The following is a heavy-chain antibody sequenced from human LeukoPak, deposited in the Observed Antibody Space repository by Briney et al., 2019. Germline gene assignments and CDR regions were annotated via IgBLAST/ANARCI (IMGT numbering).Heavy chain of an antibody. D-gene: IGHD6-13*01. V-gene: IGHV5-51*01. CDR2: IYPGDSET. CDR1: GYSFATYW. J-gene: IGHJ5*02. CDR3: ARHISSSWYIDP. Sequence: GESLKIFCKGSGYSFATYWIGWVRQLPGKGLEWMGIIYPGDSETRYSPSFQGQVTISADKSISTAYLQWSSLKASDTAMYYCARHISSSWYIDPWGQGTLVTVSS.